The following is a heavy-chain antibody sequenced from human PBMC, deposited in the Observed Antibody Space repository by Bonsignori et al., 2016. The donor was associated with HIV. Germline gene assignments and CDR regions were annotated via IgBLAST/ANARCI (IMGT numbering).Heavy chain of an antibody. V-gene: IGHV1-69*10. D-gene: IGHD3-3*01. Sequence: QVQLVQSGAEVKKPGSSVRASCKGSGDSFRSYAINWVRQAPGQGLEWMGGIPTLGVANLAQKFQDRVTITADESTSTIYMEVSSLTSDDTAIYYCARKSGFHRYFDDWGQGTLVTVSS. CDR3: ARKSGFHRYFDD. CDR1: GDSFRSYA. CDR2: IPTLGVA. J-gene: IGHJ4*02.